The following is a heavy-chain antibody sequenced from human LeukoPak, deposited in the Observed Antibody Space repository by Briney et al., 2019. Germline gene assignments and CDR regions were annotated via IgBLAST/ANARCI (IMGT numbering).Heavy chain of an antibody. CDR1: GYSFTSYW. Sequence: GESLKISCKGSGYSFTSYWIGWVRQMPGKGLEWMGIIYPGDSDTRYSPSFQGQVTISADKSISTAYLQWSSLKASDTAMYYCASSLVQPYYYYYGMDVWGQGTTVTVPS. J-gene: IGHJ6*02. D-gene: IGHD6-6*01. V-gene: IGHV5-51*01. CDR3: ASSLVQPYYYYYGMDV. CDR2: IYPGDSDT.